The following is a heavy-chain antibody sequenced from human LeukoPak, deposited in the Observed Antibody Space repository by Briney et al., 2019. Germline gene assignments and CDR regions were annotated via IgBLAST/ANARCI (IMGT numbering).Heavy chain of an antibody. Sequence: SETLSLTCTVSGASISSDYWSWIRPPAGKGLEWVGRIYTSGSPNYNPSLNSRVTMSADTSKNHFSLKLSSVTAADTAVYYCARCRRGSCDNFDYWGQGTLVTVSS. D-gene: IGHD1-26*01. CDR2: IYTSGSP. CDR3: ARCRRGSCDNFDY. J-gene: IGHJ4*02. CDR1: GASISSDY. V-gene: IGHV4-4*07.